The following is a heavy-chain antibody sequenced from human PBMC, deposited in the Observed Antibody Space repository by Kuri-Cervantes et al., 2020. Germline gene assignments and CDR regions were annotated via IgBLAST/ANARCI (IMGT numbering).Heavy chain of an antibody. CDR2: INHSGST. V-gene: IGHV4-34*01. CDR1: GGSFSDYY. D-gene: IGHD6-13*01. CDR3: ARDHPGYSSSWFGWFDP. Sequence: GSLRLSCAVYGGSFSDYYWSWIRQPPGKGLEWFEEINHSGSTNYNPSLKSRVTISVDTSKNQFSLKLSSVTAADTAVYYCARDHPGYSSSWFGWFDPWGQGTLVTVSS. J-gene: IGHJ5*02.